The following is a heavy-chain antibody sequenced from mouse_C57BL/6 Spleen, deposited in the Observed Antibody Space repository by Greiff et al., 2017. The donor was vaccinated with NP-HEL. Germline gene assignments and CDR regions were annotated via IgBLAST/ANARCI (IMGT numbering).Heavy chain of an antibody. CDR2: IDPEDGET. J-gene: IGHJ4*01. CDR1: GFNIKDYY. D-gene: IGHD2-4*01. CDR3: ARSTMITHYAMDY. V-gene: IGHV14-2*01. Sequence: VQLKQSGAELVKPGASVKLSCTASGFNIKDYYMHWVKQRTEQGLEWIGRIDPEDGETKYAPKFKGKATITADTSSNTAYLQLSSLTSEDTAVYYCARSTMITHYAMDYWGQGTSVTVSS.